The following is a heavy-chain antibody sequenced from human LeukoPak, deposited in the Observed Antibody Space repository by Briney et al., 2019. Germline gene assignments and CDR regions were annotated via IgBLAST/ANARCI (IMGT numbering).Heavy chain of an antibody. D-gene: IGHD6-13*01. Sequence: PGGSLRLSCAASGFTFSDYYMSWIRQAPGKGLEWVSYISNSGSTIYYADSVKGRFTISRGNAKNSLYLQMNSLRAEDTAVYYCARDLGILQRNMDVWGKGTTVTISS. CDR2: ISNSGSTI. V-gene: IGHV3-11*01. CDR3: ARDLGILQRNMDV. CDR1: GFTFSDYY. J-gene: IGHJ6*03.